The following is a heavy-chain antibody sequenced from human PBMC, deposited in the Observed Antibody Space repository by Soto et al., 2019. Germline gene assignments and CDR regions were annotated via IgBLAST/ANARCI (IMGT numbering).Heavy chain of an antibody. CDR2: IYYSGST. J-gene: IGHJ6*02. CDR1: GGSISSYY. Sequence: SETLSLTCTVSGGSISSYYWSGIRQPPGKGLEWIGYIYYSGSTNYNPSLKRRVTISVDTSKNQFSLKLSSVTAADTAVYYCARGLSKVRGVIAYYYYGMDVWGQGTTVTVSS. D-gene: IGHD3-10*01. CDR3: ARGLSKVRGVIAYYYYGMDV. V-gene: IGHV4-59*01.